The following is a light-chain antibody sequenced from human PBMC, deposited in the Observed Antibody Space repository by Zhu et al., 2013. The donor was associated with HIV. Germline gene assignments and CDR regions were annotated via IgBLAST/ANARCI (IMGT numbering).Light chain of an antibody. CDR2: DNN. CDR3: GTWDSSLSAGYV. CDR1: SSNIGNNY. Sequence: QSVLTQPPSVSAAPGQKVTISCSGSSSNIGNNYVSWYQRLPGTAPKLLIYDNNERPSGIPDRFSGSKSGTSASLGITGLQTGDEADYYCGTWDSSLSAGYVFGTGTKVTVL. J-gene: IGLJ1*01. V-gene: IGLV1-51*01.